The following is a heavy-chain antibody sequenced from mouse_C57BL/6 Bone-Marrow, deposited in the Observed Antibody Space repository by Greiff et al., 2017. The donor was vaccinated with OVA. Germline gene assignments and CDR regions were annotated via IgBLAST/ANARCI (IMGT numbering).Heavy chain of an antibody. Sequence: EVQLVESEGGLVQPGSSMKLSCAASGFTFSSYAMSWVRQTPEKRLEWVAYISSGGDYIYYADTVKGRFTISRDNARNTLYLQMSSLKSEDTAMYYCTRGPGAYYFDYWGQGTTLTVSS. D-gene: IGHD4-1*01. CDR2: ISSGGDYI. J-gene: IGHJ2*01. CDR1: GFTFSSYA. CDR3: TRGPGAYYFDY. V-gene: IGHV5-9-1*02.